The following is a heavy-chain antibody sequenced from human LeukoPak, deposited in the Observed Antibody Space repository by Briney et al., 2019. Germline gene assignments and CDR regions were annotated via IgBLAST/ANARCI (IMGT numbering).Heavy chain of an antibody. CDR2: ISSSGSTI. CDR3: ARDLNWNQADY. Sequence: PGGSLRLSCAASGFTFSDYYMSWIRQAPGKGLEWVSYISSSGSTIYYADSVKGRFTISRDNAKNTLYLQMNSLRVEDTAVYYCARDLNWNQADYWGQGTLVTVSS. CDR1: GFTFSDYY. V-gene: IGHV3-11*04. D-gene: IGHD1-14*01. J-gene: IGHJ4*02.